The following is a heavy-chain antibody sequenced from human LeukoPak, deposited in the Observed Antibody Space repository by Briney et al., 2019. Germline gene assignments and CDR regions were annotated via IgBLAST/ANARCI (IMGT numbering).Heavy chain of an antibody. CDR2: IYPRGST. V-gene: IGHV4-4*07. CDR3: ARGRYCSADICSGGDAFDI. CDR1: GGSISRYY. D-gene: IGHD2-15*01. J-gene: IGHJ3*02. Sequence: SETLSLTCTVSGGSISRYYWSWIRQPAGKGPEWIGRIYPRGSTNDNPSLKTRVTMSVDTSKNQFSLKLTSVTAAATAVYYCARGRYCSADICSGGDAFDIWGQGTMVSVSS.